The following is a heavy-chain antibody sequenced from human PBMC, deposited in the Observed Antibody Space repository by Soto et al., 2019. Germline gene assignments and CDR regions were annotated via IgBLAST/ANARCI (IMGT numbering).Heavy chain of an antibody. J-gene: IGHJ4*02. Sequence: ASVKVSCKTSGYTFTGYHTHWVRQAPGQGLEWVGYINPNNGVTHSAQKFQGRVTLTSDTSISTAYMELSRLRSDDTAVYYCARAESYYDSSGYYYFDDWGQGTPVTVSS. CDR2: INPNNGVT. V-gene: IGHV1-2*02. CDR3: ARAESYYDSSGYYYFDD. D-gene: IGHD3-22*01. CDR1: GYTFTGYH.